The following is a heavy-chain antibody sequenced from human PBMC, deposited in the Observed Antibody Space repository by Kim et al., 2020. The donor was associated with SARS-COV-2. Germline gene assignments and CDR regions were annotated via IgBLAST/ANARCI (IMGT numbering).Heavy chain of an antibody. CDR2: IYYSGST. J-gene: IGHJ5*02. Sequence: SETLSLTCTVSGGSISSSSYYWGGIRQPPGKGLEWIGSIYYSGSTYYNPSLKSRVTISVDTSKNQFSLKLSSVTAADTAVYYFARRNYDFWSGYYGGQSWFDPWGQGTLVTVSS. V-gene: IGHV4-39*01. CDR3: ARRNYDFWSGYYGGQSWFDP. D-gene: IGHD3-3*01. CDR1: GGSISSSSYY.